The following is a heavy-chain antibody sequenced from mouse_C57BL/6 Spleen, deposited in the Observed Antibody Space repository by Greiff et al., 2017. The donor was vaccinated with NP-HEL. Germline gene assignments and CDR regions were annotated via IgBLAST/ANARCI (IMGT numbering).Heavy chain of an antibody. CDR1: GYTFTDYY. D-gene: IGHD2-3*01. Sequence: VQLQQSGPELVKPGASVKISCKASGYTFTDYYMNWVKQSPGKSLEWIGDINPNNGGTSYNQKFKGKATLTVDKSSSTAYMELRSLTAEDSAVYYCARGGWLLLFAYWGQGTLVTVAA. V-gene: IGHV1-26*01. CDR2: INPNNGGT. CDR3: ARGGWLLLFAY. J-gene: IGHJ3*01.